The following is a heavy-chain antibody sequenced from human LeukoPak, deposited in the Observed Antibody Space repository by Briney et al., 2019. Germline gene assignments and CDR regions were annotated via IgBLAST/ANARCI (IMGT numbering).Heavy chain of an antibody. CDR2: INHSGST. D-gene: IGHD3-3*02. V-gene: IGHV4-34*01. J-gene: IGHJ5*02. CDR3: ARGISIFGRFDP. Sequence: SETLSLTCAVYGGSFSGYYWSWIRQPPGKGLEWIGEINHSGSTNYNPSLKSRVTISVDTSKNQFSLKLSSVTAADTAVYYCARGISIFGRFDPWGQGTLVTVSS. CDR1: GGSFSGYY.